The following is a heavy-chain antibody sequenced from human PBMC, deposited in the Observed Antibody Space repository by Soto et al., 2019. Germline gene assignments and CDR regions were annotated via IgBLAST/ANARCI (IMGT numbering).Heavy chain of an antibody. CDR3: ARLHGYCISSSCHGHYAMDV. D-gene: IGHD2-2*01. J-gene: IGHJ6*02. CDR2: MYHSGST. Sequence: SETLSLTCAVSGGSISSGGYSWSWIRQPPGKGLDLIGYMYHSGSTYYNPSLKSRVTISVDTSKNQFSLKVTSVTAADTAVYYCARLHGYCISSSCHGHYAMDVWGQGTTVTVSS. CDR1: GGSISSGGYS. V-gene: IGHV4-30-2*03.